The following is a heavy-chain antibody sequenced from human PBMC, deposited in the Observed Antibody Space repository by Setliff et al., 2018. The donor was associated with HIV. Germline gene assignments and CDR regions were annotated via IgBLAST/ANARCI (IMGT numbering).Heavy chain of an antibody. D-gene: IGHD3-16*01. CDR3: ARGSFGDYEGSAEYLQH. Sequence: SETLSLTCTVSGGSISSYYWNWIRQPADKELEWIGRIYTSGSTNYNPSLKSRVTMSVDTSKNQFPLKLSSVTAADTAVYYCARGSFGDYEGSAEYLQHWGQGTLVTVSS. J-gene: IGHJ1*01. CDR2: IYTSGST. V-gene: IGHV4-4*07. CDR1: GGSISSYY.